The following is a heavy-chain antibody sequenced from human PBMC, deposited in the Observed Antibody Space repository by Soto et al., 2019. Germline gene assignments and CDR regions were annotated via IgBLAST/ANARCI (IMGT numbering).Heavy chain of an antibody. V-gene: IGHV4-39*07. CDR2: IYYSGST. D-gene: IGHD3-22*01. J-gene: IGHJ3*02. CDR1: GGSISSSSYY. CDR3: ARWSGGYDSSGYYHDAFDI. Sequence: SETLSLTCTVSGGSISSSSYYWGWIRQPPGKGLEWIGSIYYSGSTYYNPSLKSRVTISVDTSKNQFSLKLSSVTAADTAVYYCARWSGGYDSSGYYHDAFDIWGQGTMVTVSS.